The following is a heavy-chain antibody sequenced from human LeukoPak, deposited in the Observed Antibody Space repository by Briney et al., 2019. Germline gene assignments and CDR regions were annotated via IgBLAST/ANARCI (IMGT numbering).Heavy chain of an antibody. CDR2: IHYSGGT. CDR1: GGSISSSNYY. CDR3: VVASAGAFDY. Sequence: SETLSLTCTVSGGSISSSNYYWAWIRQPPGKPPGKGLEWFGSIHYSGGTYYNPSLMSRVTISVDTSKNHFSLRLRSVTAADTAVYYCVVASAGAFDYWGQGTLVTVSS. D-gene: IGHD6-13*01. J-gene: IGHJ4*02. V-gene: IGHV4-39*07.